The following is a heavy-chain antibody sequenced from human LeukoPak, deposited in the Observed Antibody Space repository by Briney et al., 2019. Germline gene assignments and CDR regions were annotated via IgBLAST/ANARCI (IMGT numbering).Heavy chain of an antibody. CDR3: ARSGFYGDYTFYY. D-gene: IGHD4-17*01. V-gene: IGHV4-59*01. CDR2: IYYSGST. J-gene: IGHJ4*02. CDR1: GGSISSYY. Sequence: SETLSLTCTVSGGSISSYYCSWIRQPPGKGLEWIGYIYYSGSTNYNPSLKSRVTISVDTSKNQFSLKLSSVTAADTAVYYCARSGFYGDYTFYYWGQGTLVTVSS.